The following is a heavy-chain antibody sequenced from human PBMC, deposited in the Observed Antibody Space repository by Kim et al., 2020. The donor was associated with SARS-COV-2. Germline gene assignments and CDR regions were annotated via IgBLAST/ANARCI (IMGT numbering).Heavy chain of an antibody. D-gene: IGHD5-18*01. CDR3: AREGGRYSYGYSPWFDP. CDR1: GGSFSGYY. V-gene: IGHV4-34*01. Sequence: SETLSLTCAVYGGSFSGYYWSWIRQPPGKGLEWIGEINHSGSTNYNPSLKSRVTISVDTSKNQFSLKLSSVTAADTAVYYCAREGGRYSYGYSPWFDPWGQGTLVTVSS. CDR2: INHSGST. J-gene: IGHJ5*02.